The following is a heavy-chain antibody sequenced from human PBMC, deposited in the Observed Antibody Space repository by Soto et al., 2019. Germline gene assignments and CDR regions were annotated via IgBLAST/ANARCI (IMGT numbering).Heavy chain of an antibody. Sequence: GGSLRLSCAASGFSFSDNYMSWIRQAPGKGLEWVSYISNGGRRTYYAESVKGRFTISRDNVKNSLYLQMNSLRVEDTAVYFCARALTAMNTADYFDYWGQGTLVTVSS. CDR1: GFSFSDNY. CDR3: ARALTAMNTADYFDY. CDR2: ISNGGRRT. J-gene: IGHJ4*02. V-gene: IGHV3-11*01. D-gene: IGHD5-18*01.